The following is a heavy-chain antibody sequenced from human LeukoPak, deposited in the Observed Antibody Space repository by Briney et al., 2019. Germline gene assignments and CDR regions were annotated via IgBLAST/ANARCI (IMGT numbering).Heavy chain of an antibody. D-gene: IGHD3-22*01. CDR2: ISSSGSTI. Sequence: GGSLRLSCAASGFTFSSYEMNWVRQAPGKGLEWVSYISSSGSTIYYADSVKGRFTISRDNAKNSLYLQMNSLRAEDTAVYYCARKQSFGYYDSSGYSYWGQGTLVTVSS. J-gene: IGHJ4*02. V-gene: IGHV3-48*03. CDR1: GFTFSSYE. CDR3: ARKQSFGYYDSSGYSY.